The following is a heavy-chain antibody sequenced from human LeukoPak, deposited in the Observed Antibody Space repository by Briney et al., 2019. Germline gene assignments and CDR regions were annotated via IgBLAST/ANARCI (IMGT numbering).Heavy chain of an antibody. CDR1: GFTFSTHT. V-gene: IGHV3-21*01. Sequence: PGGSLRLSCVASGFTFSTHTMNWVRQAPGKGLEWVSSISSASTYIYSADSVKGRFTISRDNAKNSLSLQMNSLRAEDTAVYYCARDFRYSGSYHHWFDPWGQGTLVTVSS. J-gene: IGHJ5*02. CDR2: ISSASTYI. D-gene: IGHD1-26*01. CDR3: ARDFRYSGSYHHWFDP.